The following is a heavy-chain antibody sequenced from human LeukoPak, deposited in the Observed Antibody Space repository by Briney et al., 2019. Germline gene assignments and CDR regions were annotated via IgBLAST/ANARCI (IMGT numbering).Heavy chain of an antibody. V-gene: IGHV4-34*01. CDR3: ATGRNGVVPAPILGVGPWYNYHYMDV. CDR2: IDHSGTT. CDR1: GGSFSGYY. Sequence: SETLSLTCVVYGGSFSGYYWTWIRQPPGKGLEWIGEIDHSGTTNYNSSLKSRVTMSVDTSKNQFSLMVSSVTAADTAVYYCATGRNGVVPAPILGVGPWYNYHYMDVWGKGTTVTVSS. J-gene: IGHJ6*03. D-gene: IGHD2-2*02.